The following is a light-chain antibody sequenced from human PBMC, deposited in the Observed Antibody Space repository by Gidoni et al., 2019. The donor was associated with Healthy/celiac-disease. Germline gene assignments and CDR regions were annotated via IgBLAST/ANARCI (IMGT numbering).Light chain of an antibody. V-gene: IGKV1-33*01. CDR1: QDISNY. J-gene: IGKJ4*01. CDR3: QQYDNLRVT. Sequence: DIQMTQSPSSLSASVGDRVTITCQASQDISNYLNWYQQKPGKAPKLLIYDASNLETGVPSRFSGSGSGKDFTFTISSLQPEDIATYYCQQYDNLRVTFGGGTKVEIK. CDR2: DAS.